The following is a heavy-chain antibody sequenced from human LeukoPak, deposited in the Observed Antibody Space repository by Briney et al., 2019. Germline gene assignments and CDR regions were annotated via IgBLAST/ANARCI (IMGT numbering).Heavy chain of an antibody. D-gene: IGHD5-18*01. Sequence: PGGSLRLSCAASGLTFSGYAMSWVRQAPGEGLEWVSAISGSGDNTYYADSVKGRFSISRDNSKNTLYLQMNSLRAEDTAVYYCASARGSNYGSLGDWGQGTLVTVSS. J-gene: IGHJ4*02. CDR1: GLTFSGYA. CDR2: ISGSGDNT. V-gene: IGHV3-23*01. CDR3: ASARGSNYGSLGD.